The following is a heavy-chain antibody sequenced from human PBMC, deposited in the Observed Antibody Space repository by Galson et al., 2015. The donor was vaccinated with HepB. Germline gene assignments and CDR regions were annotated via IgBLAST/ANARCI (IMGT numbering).Heavy chain of an antibody. D-gene: IGHD2-15*01. J-gene: IGHJ6*02. Sequence: SETLSLTCAVYGGSFSGYYWSWIRQPPWKGLEWIGEINHSGSTNYNPSPKSRVTISVDTSKNQFSLKLSSVTAADTAVCYCARAGHCSGGSCYSGHYYYGMDVWGQGTTVTVSS. CDR2: INHSGST. CDR3: ARAGHCSGGSCYSGHYYYGMDV. CDR1: GGSFSGYY. V-gene: IGHV4-34*01.